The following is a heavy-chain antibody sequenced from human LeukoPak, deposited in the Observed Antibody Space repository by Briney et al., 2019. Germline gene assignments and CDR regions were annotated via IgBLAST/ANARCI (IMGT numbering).Heavy chain of an antibody. CDR1: GFTFSSYSM. J-gene: IGHJ4*02. CDR2: IYHSGST. D-gene: IGHD3-10*01. Sequence: GSLRLSCAASGFTFSSYSMNWVRQAPGKGLEWIGEIYHSGSTNYNPSLKSRVTISVDKSKNQFSLKLSSVTAADTAVYYCARDYGSRYFDYWGQGTLVTVSS. V-gene: IGHV4-4*02. CDR3: ARDYGSRYFDY.